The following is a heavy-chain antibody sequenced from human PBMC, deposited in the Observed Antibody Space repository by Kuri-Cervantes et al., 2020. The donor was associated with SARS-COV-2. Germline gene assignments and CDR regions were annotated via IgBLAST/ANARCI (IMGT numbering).Heavy chain of an antibody. D-gene: IGHD3-22*01. V-gene: IGHV3-15*01. CDR1: GFTFSNAW. CDR2: IKSKTDGGTT. CDR3: TTSPRYYYDSRGQSRSFDY. Sequence: GGSLRLSCAASGFTFSNAWMSWVRQAPGKGLEWVGRIKSKTDGGTTDYAAPVKGRFTISRDDSKNTLYLQMNSLKTEDTAVYYCTTSPRYYYDSRGQSRSFDYWGQGTLVTVSS. J-gene: IGHJ4*02.